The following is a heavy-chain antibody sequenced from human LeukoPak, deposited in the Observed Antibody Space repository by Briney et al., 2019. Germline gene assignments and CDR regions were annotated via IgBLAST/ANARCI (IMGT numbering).Heavy chain of an antibody. V-gene: IGHV3-23*01. D-gene: IGHD4-17*01. J-gene: IGHJ3*02. CDR1: GFPFSAYA. CDR3: GRDPNGDYIGAFEM. CDR2: IQGSGGIR. Sequence: GGSLRLSCIGSGFPFSAYAMTWVRQAPGKGLEWVSSIQGSGGIRGYADSVQGRFTIFRDNSKNTLFLQMNSLRGEDTAVYYCGRDPNGDYIGAFEMWGPGTLVTVSS.